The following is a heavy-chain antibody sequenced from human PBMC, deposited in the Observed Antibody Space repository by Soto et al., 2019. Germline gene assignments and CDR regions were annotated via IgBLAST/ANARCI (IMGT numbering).Heavy chain of an antibody. D-gene: IGHD3-3*01. CDR1: GGTFSSYA. Sequence: SVKVSCKASGGTFSSYAISWVRQAPGQGLEWMGGIIPIFGTANYAQKFQGRVTITADESTSTAYMELSSLRSEDTAVYYCARDPTYYDFWSGYIPTPSPYYYYGMDVSGQATTVTVSS. J-gene: IGHJ6*02. CDR2: IIPIFGTA. CDR3: ARDPTYYDFWSGYIPTPSPYYYYGMDV. V-gene: IGHV1-69*13.